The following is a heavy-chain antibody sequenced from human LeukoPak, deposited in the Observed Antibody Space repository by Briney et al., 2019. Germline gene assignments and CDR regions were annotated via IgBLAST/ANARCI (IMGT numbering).Heavy chain of an antibody. V-gene: IGHV1-46*01. CDR2: INHSGGST. D-gene: IGHD3-22*01. CDR3: ARELRGDSSGYYYVGDWFDP. J-gene: IGHJ5*02. Sequence: ASVKVSCKASGYTFTSYYMHWVRQAPGQGLEWMGIINHSGGSTSYAQKFQGRVTMTRDTSTSTVYMELSSLRSEDTAVYYCARELRGDSSGYYYVGDWFDPWGQGTLVTVSS. CDR1: GYTFTSYY.